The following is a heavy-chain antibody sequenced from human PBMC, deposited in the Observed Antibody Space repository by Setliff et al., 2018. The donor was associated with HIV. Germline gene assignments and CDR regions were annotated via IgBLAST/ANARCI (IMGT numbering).Heavy chain of an antibody. J-gene: IGHJ4*01. CDR2: INVGKGDT. V-gene: IGHV1-3*01. CDR1: GYTFTTYS. CDR3: ARGALLAVFDFDH. D-gene: IGHD3-10*01. Sequence: ASVKVSCKAFGYTFTTYSLHWVRQAPGQSLEWMGWINVGKGDTKYSQEFQGRISITTDTSASTGYMELSSLRSDDTAVYFCARGALLAVFDFDHWGHGTLVTAPQ.